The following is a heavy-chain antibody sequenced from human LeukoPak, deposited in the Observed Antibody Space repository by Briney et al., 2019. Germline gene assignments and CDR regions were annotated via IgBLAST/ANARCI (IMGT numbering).Heavy chain of an antibody. J-gene: IGHJ3*02. CDR2: IYYSGST. V-gene: IGHV4-39*01. D-gene: IGHD3-16*01. CDR3: ASMITFGGVLRAFDI. Sequence: KSSETLSLTCTVSGGSISSSSYYWGWIRQPPGKGLEWIGSIYYSGSTYYNPSLKGRVTISVDTSKNQFSLKLSSVTAADTAVYYCASMITFGGVLRAFDIWGQGTMVTVSS. CDR1: GGSISSSSYY.